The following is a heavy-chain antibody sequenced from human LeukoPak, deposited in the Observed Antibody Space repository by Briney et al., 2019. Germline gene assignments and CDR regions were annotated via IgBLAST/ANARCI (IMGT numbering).Heavy chain of an antibody. V-gene: IGHV3-23*01. CDR1: GFTFSDYA. Sequence: GGSLRLSCPVSGFTFSDYAMTWVRQAPGKGLEWVSSIFAGGGAALYADSVRGRFTIFRDDSKSTLFLQMHSLRAEDTAIYYCAKNYYDRRGPYSWVFEYWGQGTLVTVSS. J-gene: IGHJ4*02. CDR3: AKNYYDRRGPYSWVFEY. CDR2: IFAGGGAA. D-gene: IGHD3-22*01.